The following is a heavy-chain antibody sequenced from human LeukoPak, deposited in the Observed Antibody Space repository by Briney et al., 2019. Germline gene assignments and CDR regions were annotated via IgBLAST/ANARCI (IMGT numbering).Heavy chain of an antibody. CDR3: ARDRGSTGYYYLDS. D-gene: IGHD6-19*01. V-gene: IGHV4-59*01. CDR2: IYYTGST. J-gene: IGHJ4*02. Sequence: PSETLSLTCSVSGGPITEYYWSWIRQPPGKGLGWIGYIYYTGSTNYSPSLKSRVTMSVDASRNEFSLKLVSVTAADTAVYYCARDRGSTGYYYLDSWGQGVLVTVSS. CDR1: GGPITEYY.